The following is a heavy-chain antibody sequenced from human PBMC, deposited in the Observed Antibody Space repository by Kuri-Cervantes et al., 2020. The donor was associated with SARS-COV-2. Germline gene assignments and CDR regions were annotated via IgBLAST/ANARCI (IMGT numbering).Heavy chain of an antibody. D-gene: IGHD6-6*01. CDR1: GYSFTSYW. J-gene: IGHJ4*02. Sequence: GESLKISCEGSGYSFTSYWIGWVRQMPGKGLEWMGIIYPGDSDTRYSPSFQGQVTISADKPISTAYLQWSSLKASDTAMYYCARHARIAAREMFDYWGQGTLVTVSS. CDR3: ARHARIAAREMFDY. V-gene: IGHV5-51*01. CDR2: IYPGDSDT.